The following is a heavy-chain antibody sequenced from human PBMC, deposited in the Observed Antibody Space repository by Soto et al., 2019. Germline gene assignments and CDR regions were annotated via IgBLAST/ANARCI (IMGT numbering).Heavy chain of an antibody. V-gene: IGHV4-31*03. D-gene: IGHD3-22*01. J-gene: IGHJ5*02. CDR1: GGSISSGGYY. CDR3: ARASYYDSSGYYEP. Sequence: SETLSLTCTVFGGSISSGGYYWSWIRQHPGKGLEWIGYIYYSGSTYYNPSLKSRVTISVDTSKNQFSLKLSSVTAADTAVYYCARASYYDSSGYYEPWGQGTLVTVSS. CDR2: IYYSGST.